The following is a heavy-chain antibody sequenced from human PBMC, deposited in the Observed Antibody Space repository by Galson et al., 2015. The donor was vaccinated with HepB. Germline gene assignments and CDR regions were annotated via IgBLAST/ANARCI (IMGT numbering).Heavy chain of an antibody. Sequence: SLRLSCAASGFTFSSYAMSWVRQAPGKGLEWVAVISYDGSNKYYADSVKGRFTISRDNSKNTLYLQMNSLRAEDTAVYYCARGSGSYFDYYYGMDVWGQGTTVTVSS. CDR3: ARGSGSYFDYYYGMDV. J-gene: IGHJ6*02. CDR1: GFTFSSYA. V-gene: IGHV3-30*04. D-gene: IGHD3-10*01. CDR2: ISYDGSNK.